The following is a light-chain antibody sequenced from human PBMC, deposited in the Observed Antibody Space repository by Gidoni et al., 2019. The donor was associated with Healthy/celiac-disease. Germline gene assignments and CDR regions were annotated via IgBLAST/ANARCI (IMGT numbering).Light chain of an antibody. V-gene: IGKV3-11*01. CDR3: QQRSNWPPLT. CDR1: PSVSSY. J-gene: IGKJ4*01. CDR2: DAS. Sequence: DIVLTPSPATLSLSPGERATPSCRASPSVSSYLACYQQKPGQAPRLLIYDASNRATGIPARFSGSGSGTDFTLTISSLEPEDFAVYYCQQRSNWPPLTFGGXTKVEIK.